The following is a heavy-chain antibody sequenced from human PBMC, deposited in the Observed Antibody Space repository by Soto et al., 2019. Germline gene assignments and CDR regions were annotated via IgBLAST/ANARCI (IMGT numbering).Heavy chain of an antibody. CDR3: VKDYGRNWNYVFDF. Sequence: EVQLVESGGGLVQPGGSLRLTCSPSGFTFNNFAMHWLRQAPGKGLEYVSSINGNGGATHYADSVKGRFTISRDNSKNILFPRMSSLRPEDTALYYCVKDYGRNWNYVFDFWGQGTLVTVSP. J-gene: IGHJ4*02. D-gene: IGHD1-7*01. V-gene: IGHV3-64D*08. CDR1: GFTFNNFA. CDR2: INGNGGAT.